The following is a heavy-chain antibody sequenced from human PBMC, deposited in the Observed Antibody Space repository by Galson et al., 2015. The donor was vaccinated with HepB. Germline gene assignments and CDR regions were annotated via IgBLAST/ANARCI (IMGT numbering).Heavy chain of an antibody. V-gene: IGHV3-74*01. D-gene: IGHD1-26*01. J-gene: IGHJ3*02. CDR1: GFTFTNYW. Sequence: SLRLSCAASGFTFTNYWMHWVRQAPGKGLAWVSRINSDGSRINYADSVKGRFTISSDNAKNTVYLQMNSLRAEDTAAYYCTRDVSGKAFDIWGQGTVVTVSS. CDR2: INSDGSRI. CDR3: TRDVSGKAFDI.